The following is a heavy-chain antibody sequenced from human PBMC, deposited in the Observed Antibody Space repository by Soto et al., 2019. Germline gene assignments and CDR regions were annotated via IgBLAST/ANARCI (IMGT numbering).Heavy chain of an antibody. CDR2: IIPIFGTA. J-gene: IGHJ4*02. CDR3: ARDADCSGGSCYDFIGY. D-gene: IGHD2-15*01. V-gene: IGHV1-69*13. CDR1: GGTFSSYA. Sequence: GASVGPCKASGGTFSSYAISWVRQAPGQGLEWMGGIIPIFGTANYAQKFQGRVTITADESTSTAYMELSSLRSEDTAVYYCARDADCSGGSCYDFIGYWGQGTLVTVSS.